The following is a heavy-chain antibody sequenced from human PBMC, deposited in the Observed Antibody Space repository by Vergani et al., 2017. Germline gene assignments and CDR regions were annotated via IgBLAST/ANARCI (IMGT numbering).Heavy chain of an antibody. CDR2: ISYDGSNK. V-gene: IGHV3-30*18. J-gene: IGHJ3*02. CDR3: AKDVDPYSSGWQGAFDI. CDR1: GFTFSSYG. D-gene: IGHD6-19*01. Sequence: QVQLVESGGGVVQPGRSLRLSCAASGFTFSSYGMHWVRQAPGKGLEWVAVISYDGSNKYYADSVKGRFTISRDNSKNTLYLQMNSLRAEDTAVYYCAKDVDPYSSGWQGAFDIWGQGTMVTVSS.